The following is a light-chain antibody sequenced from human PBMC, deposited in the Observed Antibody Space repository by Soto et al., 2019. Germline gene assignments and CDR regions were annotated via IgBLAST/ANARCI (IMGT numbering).Light chain of an antibody. V-gene: IGKV3-11*01. J-gene: IGKJ4*01. CDR2: DAS. CDR1: QNINNY. Sequence: EIELTQSPATLSLSSGERATLSCRASQNINNYLAWYQQKPGQTPRLLIYDASTRATDIPARFSGSGSGTDFTLTISGLEPEDFAVYYCQQRVTWPGTFGGGTKVEIK. CDR3: QQRVTWPGT.